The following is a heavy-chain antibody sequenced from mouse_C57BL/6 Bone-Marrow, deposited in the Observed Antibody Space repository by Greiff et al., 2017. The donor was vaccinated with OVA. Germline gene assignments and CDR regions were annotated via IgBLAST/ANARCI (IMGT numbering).Heavy chain of an antibody. CDR3: AFYYGSSYRYFDV. Sequence: CQLQQSGPELVKPGASVKISCKASGYSFTDYNMNWVKQSNGKSLEWIGVINPNYGTTSYNQKFKGKATLTVDQSSSTAYMQLNSLTSEDSAVYYCAFYYGSSYRYFDVWGTGTTVTVSS. D-gene: IGHD1-1*01. J-gene: IGHJ1*03. CDR2: INPNYGTT. V-gene: IGHV1-39*01. CDR1: GYSFTDYN.